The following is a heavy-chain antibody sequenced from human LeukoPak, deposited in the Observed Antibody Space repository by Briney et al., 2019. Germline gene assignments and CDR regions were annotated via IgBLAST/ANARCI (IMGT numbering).Heavy chain of an antibody. Sequence: GGSLRLSCAASGFTFSSYAMSWVRQAPGKGLEWVSGISGSGGNTYYADSVKGRFTISRDNSKNTLYLQMNSLRAQDTAVYYCAKAATKTFGSGSYSADYWGQGTLVTVSS. CDR3: AKAATKTFGSGSYSADY. V-gene: IGHV3-23*01. D-gene: IGHD3-10*01. CDR1: GFTFSSYA. J-gene: IGHJ4*02. CDR2: ISGSGGNT.